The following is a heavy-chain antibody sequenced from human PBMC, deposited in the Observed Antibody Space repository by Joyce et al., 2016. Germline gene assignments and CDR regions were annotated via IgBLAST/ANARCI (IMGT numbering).Heavy chain of an antibody. J-gene: IGHJ5*01. V-gene: IGHV5-51*01. Sequence: EVQLVQSGAEVKKPGESLKISCKGSGYTFTNYWIGWVRQMPGKGLEWMGIIYPGDSDAIYSPTFQAQVTISADKSITTAYLQWSSLKASDTAMYYCARQRSHWFDSWGQGTPVTVSS. CDR2: IYPGDSDA. D-gene: IGHD3-3*01. CDR1: GYTFTNYW. CDR3: ARQRSHWFDS.